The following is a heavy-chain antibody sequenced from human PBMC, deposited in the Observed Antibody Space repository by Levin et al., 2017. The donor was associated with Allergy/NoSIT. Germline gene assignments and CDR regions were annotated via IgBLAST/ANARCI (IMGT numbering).Heavy chain of an antibody. V-gene: IGHV3-7*04. D-gene: IGHD6-13*01. Sequence: PGGSLRLSCAASGFTFSSYWMSWVRQAPGKGLEWVANIKQDGSEKYYVDSVKGRFTISRDNAKNSLYLQMNSLRAEDTAVYYCARERRSSWYGIGDYWGQGTLVTVSS. CDR3: ARERRSSWYGIGDY. CDR2: IKQDGSEK. J-gene: IGHJ4*02. CDR1: GFTFSSYW.